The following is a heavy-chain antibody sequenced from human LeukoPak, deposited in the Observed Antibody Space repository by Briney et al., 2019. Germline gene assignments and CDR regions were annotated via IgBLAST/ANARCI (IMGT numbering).Heavy chain of an antibody. J-gene: IGHJ4*02. Sequence: ASVKVSCKVSGYTLTEISMHWVRQAPGKGLEWLGGFDPEDGDTIYAGKFQGRATMTEDTSTDTAYMELSSLRSEDTAVYYCALGYGEFGTYWGRGTLVTVSS. CDR3: ALGYGEFGTY. V-gene: IGHV1-24*01. CDR1: GYTLTEIS. CDR2: FDPEDGDT. D-gene: IGHD4-17*01.